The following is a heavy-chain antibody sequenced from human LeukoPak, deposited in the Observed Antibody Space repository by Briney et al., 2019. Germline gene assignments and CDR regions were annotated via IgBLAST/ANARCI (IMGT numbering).Heavy chain of an antibody. Sequence: GGSLRLSCAASGFTFSDYYMAWIRQAPGKGLEWVSDISSSGDVIAYADSVKGRFTISRDNAKNSLYLQMSSRRAEDTAGYYCAREGRTDYGGQGPLATVPS. CDR1: GFTFSDYY. CDR2: ISSSGDVI. J-gene: IGHJ4*02. V-gene: IGHV3-11*01. CDR3: AREGRTDY.